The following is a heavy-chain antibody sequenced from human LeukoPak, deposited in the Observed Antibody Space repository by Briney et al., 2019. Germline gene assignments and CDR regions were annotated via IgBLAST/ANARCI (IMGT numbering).Heavy chain of an antibody. CDR3: ARYIGRWLQGTYAFDI. V-gene: IGHV4-30-4*08. J-gene: IGHJ3*02. CDR2: ITFRGST. Sequence: SQTLCLTCTVSGGSISIGDYYCGWVHQPPGKGLEWIGYITFRGSTSTNPSLKSRVTISVDTSKNQFSLKLSSVTAADTAGYYFARYIGRWLQGTYAFDIWGQGTMVTVSS. CDR1: GGSISIGDYY. D-gene: IGHD5-24*01.